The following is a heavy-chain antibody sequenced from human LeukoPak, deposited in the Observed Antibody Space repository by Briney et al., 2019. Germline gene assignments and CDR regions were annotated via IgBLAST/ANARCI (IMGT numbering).Heavy chain of an antibody. J-gene: IGHJ5*02. CDR2: ISHDGGAK. CDR1: GFSIGNYG. Sequence: GGSLRLSCGVSGFSIGNYGMHWIRQAPDKGLEWVAMISHDGGAKYYGDSVKGRLTISRDNSDNTLYLQMNSLRVEDTAVYYCARDRGSSGWYNWFDPWGQGILVTVSS. D-gene: IGHD6-13*01. CDR3: ARDRGSSGWYNWFDP. V-gene: IGHV3-30*03.